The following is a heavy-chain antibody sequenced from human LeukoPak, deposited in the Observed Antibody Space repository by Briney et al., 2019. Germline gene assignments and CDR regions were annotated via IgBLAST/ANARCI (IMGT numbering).Heavy chain of an antibody. Sequence: SETLSLTCAVYGGSFSSYYWSWIRQPPGKGLEWIGEINHSGSTNYNPSLKSRVTISVDTSLKLSSVTAADTAVYYCARGNMYYYYMDVWGKGTTVTVSS. J-gene: IGHJ6*03. CDR1: GGSFSSYY. CDR2: INHSGST. CDR3: ARGNMYYYYMDV. V-gene: IGHV4-34*01.